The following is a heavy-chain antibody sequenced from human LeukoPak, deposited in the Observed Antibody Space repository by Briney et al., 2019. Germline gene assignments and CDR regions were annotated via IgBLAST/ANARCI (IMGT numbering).Heavy chain of an antibody. V-gene: IGHV3-30-3*01. D-gene: IGHD4-17*01. CDR3: AKDSATVTPYYFDS. J-gene: IGHJ4*02. CDR2: ISYDGSNK. Sequence: GGSLRLSCAASGFTFSSYAMHWVRQAPGKGLEWVAVISYDGSNKYYADSVKGRFTISRDNSKNTLYLQMNSLRAEDTAVYYCAKDSATVTPYYFDSWGQGTLVTVSP. CDR1: GFTFSSYA.